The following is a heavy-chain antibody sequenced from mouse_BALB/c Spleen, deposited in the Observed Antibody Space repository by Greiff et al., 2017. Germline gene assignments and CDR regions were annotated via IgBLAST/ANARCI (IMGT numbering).Heavy chain of an antibody. Sequence: EVKLEESGPGLVKPSQSLSLTCTVTGYSITSDYAWNWIRQFPGNKLEWMGYISYSGSTSYNPSLKSRISITRDTSKNQFFLQLNSVTTEDTATYYCARGVYYGYDWGFAYWGQGTLVTVSA. CDR3: ARGVYYGYDWGFAY. J-gene: IGHJ3*01. CDR2: ISYSGST. V-gene: IGHV3-2*02. D-gene: IGHD2-2*01. CDR1: GYSITSDYA.